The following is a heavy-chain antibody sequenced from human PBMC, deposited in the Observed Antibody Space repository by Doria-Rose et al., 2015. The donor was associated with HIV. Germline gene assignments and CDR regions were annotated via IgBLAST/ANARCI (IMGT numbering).Heavy chain of an antibody. CDR1: FTFSSYA. CDR2: IAFDGSEN. J-gene: IGHJ4*02. Sequence: FTFSSYALHWVRQAPGKGLEWVSTIAFDGSENHYIDSVKGRFTVSRDNSRNTLYLQMNSLRPEDAAVYYCARDSGSSGWYVPYDYWGQGTLVTVSS. D-gene: IGHD6-19*01. CDR3: ARDSGSSGWYVPYDY. V-gene: IGHV3-30-3*01.